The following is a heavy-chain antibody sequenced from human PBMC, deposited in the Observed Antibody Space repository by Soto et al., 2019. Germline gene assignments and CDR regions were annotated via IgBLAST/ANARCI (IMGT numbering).Heavy chain of an antibody. CDR1: GGSISSYY. J-gene: IGHJ6*02. Sequence: QVQLQESGPGLVKPSETLSLTCTVSGGSISSYYWSWIRQPPGKGLEWIGYIYYSGSTNYNPSLKSRVTISVDTSKTQVPLKLSSVTAADTAVYYGARDLSGYGMDVWGQGTTVTVSS. D-gene: IGHD3-16*02. CDR3: ARDLSGYGMDV. V-gene: IGHV4-59*08. CDR2: IYYSGST.